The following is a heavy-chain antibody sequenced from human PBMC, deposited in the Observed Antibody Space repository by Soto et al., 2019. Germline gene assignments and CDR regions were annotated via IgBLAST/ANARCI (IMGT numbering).Heavy chain of an antibody. CDR3: ARDFYDFWSGYYRWFDP. J-gene: IGHJ5*02. D-gene: IGHD3-3*01. CDR1: GFTFSSYG. Sequence: GGSLRLSCAASGFTFSSYGMHWVRQAPGKGLEWVAVIWYDGSNKYYADSVKGRFTISRDNSKNTLYLQMNSLRAEDTAVYYCARDFYDFWSGYYRWFDPWGQGTLVTVSS. CDR2: IWYDGSNK. V-gene: IGHV3-33*01.